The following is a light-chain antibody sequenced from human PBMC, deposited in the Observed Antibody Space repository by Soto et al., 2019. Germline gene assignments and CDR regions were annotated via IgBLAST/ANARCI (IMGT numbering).Light chain of an antibody. Sequence: EIVLAQSPGTLSVSRGERAALSCGASQSVSSSYLAWYQQKPGQAPRLLIYATSSRATGIPDRFSGSGSGTDFTLTVNRLGPGDSAVYYCQQYGSPPWTFGQGTKVDI. V-gene: IGKV3-20*01. CDR2: ATS. CDR1: QSVSSSY. CDR3: QQYGSPPWT. J-gene: IGKJ1*01.